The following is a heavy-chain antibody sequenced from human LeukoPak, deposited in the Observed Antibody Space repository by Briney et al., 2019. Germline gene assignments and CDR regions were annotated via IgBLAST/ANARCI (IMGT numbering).Heavy chain of an antibody. CDR2: ISHTGQS. J-gene: IGHJ3*02. Sequence: SETLSLTCGVSGGSISRSSYYWGWIRQPPGKGLEWIGFISHTGQSDYSPSLKSRVFISRDASKNEFSLKLTSVTAADTAVYFCARDVVVTPSPDAFDIWGPGEMVIVSS. CDR1: GGSISRSSYY. V-gene: IGHV4-31*11. D-gene: IGHD2-21*01. CDR3: ARDVVVTPSPDAFDI.